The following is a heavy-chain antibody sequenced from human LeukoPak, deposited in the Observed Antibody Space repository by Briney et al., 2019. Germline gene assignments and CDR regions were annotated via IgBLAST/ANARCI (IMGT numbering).Heavy chain of an antibody. CDR1: GFTFSNYW. CDR3: AREEEGDAFDI. J-gene: IGHJ3*02. V-gene: IGHV3-74*01. Sequence: GGSLRLSCAASGFTFSNYWMHWVRQAPGRGLVWVSRINTDGTRTSYADSVKGRFTISRGNAKNTLFLQMNSLRAEDTAVYYCAREEEGDAFDIWGQGTMVTVSS. CDR2: INTDGTRT.